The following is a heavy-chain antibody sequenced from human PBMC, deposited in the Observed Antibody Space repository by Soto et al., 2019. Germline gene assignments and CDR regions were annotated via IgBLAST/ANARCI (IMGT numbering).Heavy chain of an antibody. V-gene: IGHV4-31*03. CDR3: ARAPDYGSGRNFDY. D-gene: IGHD3-10*01. J-gene: IGHJ4*02. CDR1: GGSISSGGYY. Sequence: QVQLQESGPGLVKPSQTLSLTCTVSGGSISSGGYYWSWIRQHPGKGLEWIGYIYYSGSTYYNPSLKSRVTXXVXTXXNQFSLKLSSVTAADTAVYYCARAPDYGSGRNFDYWGQGTLVTVSS. CDR2: IYYSGST.